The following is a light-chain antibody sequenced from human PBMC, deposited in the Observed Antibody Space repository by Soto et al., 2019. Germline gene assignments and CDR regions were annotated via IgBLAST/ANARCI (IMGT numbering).Light chain of an antibody. CDR1: QSLLHSNGYTY. CDR3: MQTLQTPLT. V-gene: IGKV2-28*01. Sequence: DIVMTQSPLSLPVTPGEPASISCRSSQSLLHSNGYTYLDWYLQKPGQSPQLLIYLGSNRASGVPDRFSGSASGTDFTLKISRVEADDVGVYYCMQTLQTPLTFGGGTKVELK. J-gene: IGKJ4*01. CDR2: LGS.